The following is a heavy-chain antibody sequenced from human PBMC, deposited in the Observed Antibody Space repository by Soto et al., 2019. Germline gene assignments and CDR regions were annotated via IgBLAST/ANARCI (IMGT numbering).Heavy chain of an antibody. J-gene: IGHJ4*02. V-gene: IGHV1-69*02. CDR3: ASGAYCSGGSCYLRGVAFDY. CDR1: GGTFSSYT. CDR2: IIPSLGIA. Sequence: QVQLVQSGAEVKKPGSSVKVSCKASGGTFSSYTISWVRQAPGQGLEWMGRIIPSLGIANYAQKFQGRVTITADKSPSTAYMELSSLRSEDTAVYYCASGAYCSGGSCYLRGVAFDYWGQGTLVTVSS. D-gene: IGHD2-15*01.